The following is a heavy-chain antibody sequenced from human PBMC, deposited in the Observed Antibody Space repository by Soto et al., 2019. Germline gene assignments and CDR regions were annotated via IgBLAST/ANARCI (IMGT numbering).Heavy chain of an antibody. V-gene: IGHV4-38-2*01. CDR3: ARSMYSTSAQLYYGMDV. J-gene: IGHJ6*02. Sequence: SETLSLTCAVSGYSIRSGYFWGWIRQPPGKGQEWIGSMYHSGITYYNLSLKSRVTISVDTSKNQLSLKLSSATAADTAAYYCARSMYSTSAQLYYGMDVWGQGTTVTVSS. D-gene: IGHD6-6*01. CDR1: GYSIRSGYF. CDR2: MYHSGIT.